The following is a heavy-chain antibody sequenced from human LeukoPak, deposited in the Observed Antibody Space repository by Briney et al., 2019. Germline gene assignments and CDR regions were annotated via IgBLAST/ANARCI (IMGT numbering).Heavy chain of an antibody. CDR2: INAYNGNT. D-gene: IGHD6-13*01. CDR3: ARYSSTWYSKAKGYYGMDV. CDR1: GGTFSSYA. J-gene: IGHJ6*02. Sequence: ASVKVSCKASGGTFSSYAISWVRQAPGQGLEWMGWINAYNGNTKYAQKLQGRVTMTTETSTSTAYMELRSLRSDDTAVYYCARYSSTWYSKAKGYYGMDVWGQGTTVTVSS. V-gene: IGHV1-18*01.